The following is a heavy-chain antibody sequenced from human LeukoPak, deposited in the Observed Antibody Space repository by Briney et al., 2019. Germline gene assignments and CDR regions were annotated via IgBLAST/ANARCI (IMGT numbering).Heavy chain of an antibody. D-gene: IGHD3-3*01. V-gene: IGHV3-23*01. CDR2: ISGSGIRR. Sequence: GGSLRLSCAASGFTFSSYGMTWVRQAPGKGLEWVSDISGSGIRRDYEDSVKGRFTISRDNSKNTLFLQMNSLRAEDTAVYYCAKRSGGPSPFDYWGQGILVTVSS. CDR3: AKRSGGPSPFDY. CDR1: GFTFSSYG. J-gene: IGHJ4*02.